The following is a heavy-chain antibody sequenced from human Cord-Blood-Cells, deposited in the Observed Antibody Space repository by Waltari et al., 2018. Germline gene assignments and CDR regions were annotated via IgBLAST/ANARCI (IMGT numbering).Heavy chain of an antibody. J-gene: IGHJ4*02. D-gene: IGHD3-10*01. CDR1: GYTFTGYY. CDR2: INPNRGGT. Sequence: QVQLVQSGAEVKKPGASAKVSCKASGYTFTGYYTHRWRQAPGQGREWMGWINPNRGGTNYAQKFKGRVTMTRDTSISTAYMELSRLRSDDTAVYYCAREGSIYGSGSYDYWGQGTLVTVSS. V-gene: IGHV1-2*02. CDR3: AREGSIYGSGSYDY.